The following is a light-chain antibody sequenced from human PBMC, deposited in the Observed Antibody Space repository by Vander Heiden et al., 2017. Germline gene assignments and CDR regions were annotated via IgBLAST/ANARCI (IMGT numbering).Light chain of an antibody. V-gene: IGLV2-11*01. J-gene: IGLJ3*02. CDR3: CSYAGSYTWV. Sequence: QSALTQPRSVSGSPGQSVTISCTGTSSDVGGYNYVSWYQQHPGKAPKLIIYYVSKRPSGVPNRFSGSKSGNTASLTISGLQAEDEADYYCCSYAGSYTWVFGGGTKLTVL. CDR1: SSDVGGYNY. CDR2: YVS.